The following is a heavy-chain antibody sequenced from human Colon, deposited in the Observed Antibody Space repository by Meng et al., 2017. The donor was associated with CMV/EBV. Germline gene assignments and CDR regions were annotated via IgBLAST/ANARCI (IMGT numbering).Heavy chain of an antibody. V-gene: IGHV3-74*01. CDR1: GFTFSSYW. CDR3: ARDYLMSYCSSTSCYTLLSGAGGMDV. J-gene: IGHJ6*02. CDR2: INSDGSST. D-gene: IGHD2-2*02. Sequence: GGSLRLSCAASGFTFSSYWMHWVRQAPGKGLVWVSCINSDGSSTSYADSVKGRFTISRDNAKNTLYLQMNSLRAEDTAVYYCARDYLMSYCSSTSCYTLLSGAGGMDVWGQGTTVTVSS.